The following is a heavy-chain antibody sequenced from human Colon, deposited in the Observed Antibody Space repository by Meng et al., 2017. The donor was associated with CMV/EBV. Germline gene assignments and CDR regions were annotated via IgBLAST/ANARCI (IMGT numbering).Heavy chain of an antibody. CDR1: GFTFSDYY. D-gene: IGHD1/OR15-1a*01. CDR2: IYYSGST. CDR3: ARATRITTTGTRVFDY. J-gene: IGHJ4*02. V-gene: IGHV4-38-2*01. Sequence: ESLKISCAASGFTFSDYYMSWIRQPPGKGPEWIGSIYYSGSTYYNPSLQSRVTISLDTSTNQFSLRLSSITAADTAVYYCARATRITTTGTRVFDYWGQGTLVTVSS.